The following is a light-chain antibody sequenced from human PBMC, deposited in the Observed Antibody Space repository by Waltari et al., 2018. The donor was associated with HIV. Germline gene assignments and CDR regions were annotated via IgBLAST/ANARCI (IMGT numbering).Light chain of an antibody. Sequence: QSALTQPASVSESPGQSITISCTGTGSDICNYNLVSWYQQYPGKAPKLIFYEVNKRPSGVSSRFSGSKSGNTASLTVSGLQAEDEADYYCSSYAGSSTLWVFGGGTQLTVL. CDR2: EVN. CDR3: SSYAGSSTLWV. V-gene: IGLV2-23*02. CDR1: GSDICNYNL. J-gene: IGLJ3*02.